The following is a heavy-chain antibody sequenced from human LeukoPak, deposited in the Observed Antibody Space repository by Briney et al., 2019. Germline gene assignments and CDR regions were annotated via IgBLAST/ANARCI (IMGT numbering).Heavy chain of an antibody. CDR3: ARDSRYSRGVGDFDY. CDR2: IREDGSEK. V-gene: IGHV3-7*03. D-gene: IGHD5-18*01. Sequence: GGSLRLSCAASEFTFSSHWMSWVRQVAGKGLEWVANIREDGSEKYYVDSVKGRFTISSDNAKNSLFLQMNSLRAEDTAVYYCARDSRYSRGVGDFDYWGQGTLVIVSS. J-gene: IGHJ4*02. CDR1: EFTFSSHW.